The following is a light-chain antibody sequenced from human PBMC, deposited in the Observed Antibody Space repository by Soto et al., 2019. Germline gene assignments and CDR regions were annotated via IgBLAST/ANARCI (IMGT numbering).Light chain of an antibody. Sequence: EIVMTQSPATLSVSPGERATLSCRASESVSNNLAWYQQKPGQAPRLLIYHAITRATGIPARFSGSGSGTELTLTISSLKSEDFAVYYCQQYNQWPLTFGGGTKVEI. CDR2: HAI. J-gene: IGKJ4*01. V-gene: IGKV3-15*01. CDR3: QQYNQWPLT. CDR1: ESVSNN.